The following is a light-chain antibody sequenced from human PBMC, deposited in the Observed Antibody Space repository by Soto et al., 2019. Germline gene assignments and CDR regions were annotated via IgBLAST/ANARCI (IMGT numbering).Light chain of an antibody. J-gene: IGKJ1*01. CDR2: GVS. Sequence: EMVMTQSPSTLSVSPGERATLSCRASQSVNSNLVWYQQKSGQAPRLLIYGVSTRATGIPGRFGGSGYAAXXXXXISXXXSXAFAVYYCQQYNNWIWTFGQGTEVEIK. V-gene: IGKV3-15*01. CDR1: QSVNSN. CDR3: QQYNNWIWT.